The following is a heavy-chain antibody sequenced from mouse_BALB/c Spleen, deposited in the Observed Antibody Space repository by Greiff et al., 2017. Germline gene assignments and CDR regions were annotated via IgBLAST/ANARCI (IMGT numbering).Heavy chain of an antibody. CDR2: ISSGGST. CDR1: GFTFSSYA. CDR3: ARGRGYPSAWFAY. D-gene: IGHD3-1*01. Sequence: EVKLEESGGGLVKPGGSLKLSCAASGFTFSSYAMSWVRQTPEKRLEWVASISSGGSTYYPDSVKGRFTISRDNARNILYLQMSSLRSEDTAMYYCARGRGYPSAWFAYWGQGTLVTVSA. J-gene: IGHJ3*01. V-gene: IGHV5-6-5*01.